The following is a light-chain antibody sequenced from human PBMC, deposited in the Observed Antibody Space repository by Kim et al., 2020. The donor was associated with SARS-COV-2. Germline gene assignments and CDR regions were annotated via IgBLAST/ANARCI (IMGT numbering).Light chain of an antibody. J-gene: IGKJ4*01. CDR1: QSVSSN. Sequence: EIVMTQSPATLSVSPGERATLSCMASQSVSSNLAWYQQKPGQAPRLLIYGASTRATGIPARFSGSGSGTEFTLTISSLQSEDFAVYYCQQYNNWLGLTFGGGTKVDIK. CDR2: GAS. CDR3: QQYNNWLGLT. V-gene: IGKV3-15*01.